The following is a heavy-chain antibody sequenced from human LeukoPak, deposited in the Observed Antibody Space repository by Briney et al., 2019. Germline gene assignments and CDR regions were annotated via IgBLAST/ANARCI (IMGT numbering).Heavy chain of an antibody. Sequence: GGSLRLSCAASGFTLSSYSMNCVRQAPGEGLEWVSSISSSSGYIYNADSGKGRFTISRDNAKNSLYLQMDNLRAEDTAGYYCARGGRWFDPWGQGTLVTVSS. CDR3: ARGGRWFDP. J-gene: IGHJ5*02. V-gene: IGHV3-21*01. CDR2: ISSSSGYI. D-gene: IGHD3-16*01. CDR1: GFTLSSYS.